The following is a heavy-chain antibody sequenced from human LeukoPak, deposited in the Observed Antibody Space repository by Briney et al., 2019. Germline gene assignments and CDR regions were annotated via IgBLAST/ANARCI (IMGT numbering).Heavy chain of an antibody. V-gene: IGHV4-59*01. CDR1: GGSISSYY. CDR3: ARDPVAGEAFDI. CDR2: IYYSGST. J-gene: IGHJ3*02. Sequence: NPSETLSLTCTVSGGSISSYYWSWIRQPPGKGLEWIGYIYYSGSTNYNPSLKSRVTISVDTSKSQFSLKLSSVTAADTAVYYCARDPVAGEAFDIWGQGTMVTVSS. D-gene: IGHD6-19*01.